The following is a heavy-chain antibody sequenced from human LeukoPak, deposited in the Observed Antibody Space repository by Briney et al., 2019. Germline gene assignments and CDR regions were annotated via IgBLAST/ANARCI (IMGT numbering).Heavy chain of an antibody. CDR2: INHSGST. J-gene: IGHJ2*01. V-gene: IGHV4-34*01. Sequence: SETLSLTCAVYGGSFSGYYWSWIRQPPGKGLEWIGEINHSGSTNYNPSLKSRVTMSVDTSKNQFSLKLSSVTAADTAVYYCARGVTMIVVVIHDWYFDLWGRGTLVTVSS. CDR3: ARGVTMIVVVIHDWYFDL. D-gene: IGHD3-22*01. CDR1: GGSFSGYY.